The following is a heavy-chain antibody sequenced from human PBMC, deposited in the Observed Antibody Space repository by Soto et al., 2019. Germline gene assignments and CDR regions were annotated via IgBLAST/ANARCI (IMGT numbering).Heavy chain of an antibody. J-gene: IGHJ6*02. CDR3: ARTQGYSYGYVLYYYGMDV. D-gene: IGHD5-18*01. V-gene: IGHV1-69*02. CDR2: IIPILGIA. Sequence: QVQLVQSGAEVKKPGSSVKVSCKASGGTFSSYTISWVRQAPGQGLEWMGRIIPILGIANYAQKFQGRVTILADKSTSRAYMELRSLRSEDTAVYYCARTQGYSYGYVLYYYGMDVWGQGTTVTVSS. CDR1: GGTFSSYT.